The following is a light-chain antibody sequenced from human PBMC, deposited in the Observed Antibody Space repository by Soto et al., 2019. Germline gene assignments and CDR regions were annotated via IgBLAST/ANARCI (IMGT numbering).Light chain of an antibody. J-gene: IGKJ4*01. CDR1: QNIHNH. V-gene: IGKV3-15*01. Sequence: DKLMSQSPATLSVSLGERVTLSCRASQNIHNHMSWFLQKPGQTPRLLIYDAIIRAPDVPARFSGSWSGTEFTLTINSLQSEDYATYHCQKYYDWPLTFGGGTKVDIK. CDR3: QKYYDWPLT. CDR2: DAI.